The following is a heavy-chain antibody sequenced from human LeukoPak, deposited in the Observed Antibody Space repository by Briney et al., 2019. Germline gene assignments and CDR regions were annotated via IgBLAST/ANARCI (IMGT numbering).Heavy chain of an antibody. CDR3: AKDMVRGPTVDY. CDR2: ISGSGGST. D-gene: IGHD3-10*01. Sequence: GGSLRLSCAASGFTFSSYAMSWVRQAPGKGLEWVSAISGSGGSTYYADSVKGRFTISRDNSKNALYLQMNSLRAEDTAVYYCAKDMVRGPTVDYWGQGTLVTVSS. CDR1: GFTFSSYA. J-gene: IGHJ4*02. V-gene: IGHV3-23*01.